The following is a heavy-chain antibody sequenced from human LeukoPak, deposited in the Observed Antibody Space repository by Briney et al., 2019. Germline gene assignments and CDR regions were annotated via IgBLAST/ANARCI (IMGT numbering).Heavy chain of an antibody. CDR3: ARHYSVGYYAFDVFDL. CDR1: GFTFSSYN. CDR2: ILNSSGYK. V-gene: IGHV3-21*06. J-gene: IGHJ3*01. D-gene: IGHD3-22*01. Sequence: GESLRLSCAASGFTFSSYNMDWVRQSPGKGLEWVSTILNSSGYKYYADSVKGRFTVSRDNARNSLYLQMNRLRADDTAVYYCARHYSVGYYAFDVFDLWGQGTMVTVSS.